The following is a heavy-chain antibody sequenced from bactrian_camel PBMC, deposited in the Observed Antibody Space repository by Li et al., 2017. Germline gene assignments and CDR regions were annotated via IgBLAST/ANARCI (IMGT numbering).Heavy chain of an antibody. D-gene: IGHD2*01. CDR2: TATYPGDSRA. V-gene: IGHV3S66*01. CDR1: GYSYTAGC. Sequence: VQLVESGGGLVQAGGSLVLSCAASGYSYTAGCMGWFRQAPGKEREGVAVIYTATYPGDSRAYYADSVKGRFNISRDNDKNTVYLQMNNLKPEDTGMYYCALDRLRCLTATPFSVQGYSHWGQGTQVTVS. J-gene: IGHJ4*01. CDR3: ALDRLRCLTATPFSVQGYSH.